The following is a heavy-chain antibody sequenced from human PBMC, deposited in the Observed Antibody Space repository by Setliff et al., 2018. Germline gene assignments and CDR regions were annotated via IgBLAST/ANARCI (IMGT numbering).Heavy chain of an antibody. CDR3: TSEYHCGG. CDR1: GGSISSGSYY. Sequence: PSETLSLTCTVSGGSISSGSYYWGWIRQPPGKGLEWIGSIYYSGSTYYNTSLKSRVTIPVDTSKNKFSLKLSSVTAADTAVYYCTSEYHCGGWGQGTLVTVSS. V-gene: IGHV4-39*01. J-gene: IGHJ4*02. D-gene: IGHD2-21*01. CDR2: IYYSGST.